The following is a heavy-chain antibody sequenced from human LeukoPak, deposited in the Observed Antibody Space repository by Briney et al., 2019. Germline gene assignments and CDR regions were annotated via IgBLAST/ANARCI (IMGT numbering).Heavy chain of an antibody. Sequence: GASVKVSCKASGYTFTGYYMHWVRQAPGQGLEWMGWINPNSGGTNYAQKFQGRVTMTRDTSISTAYMELSRLRSDDTAVYYCARAYYYDSSGYRPVDYWGQGTLVTVSS. CDR1: GYTFTGYY. CDR3: ARAYYYDSSGYRPVDY. D-gene: IGHD3-22*01. CDR2: INPNSGGT. J-gene: IGHJ4*02. V-gene: IGHV1-2*02.